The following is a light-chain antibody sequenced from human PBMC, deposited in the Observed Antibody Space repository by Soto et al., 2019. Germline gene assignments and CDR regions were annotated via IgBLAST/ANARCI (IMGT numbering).Light chain of an antibody. J-gene: IGLJ1*01. CDR2: RNN. V-gene: IGLV1-44*01. Sequence: QSVLTQSPSASGTPGQRVTISCSGSSSNIGSHTVNWYQQLPGTAPKLLIYRNNQRPSGVPDRISGSKSGTSASLAISGLQSEDEADYYCAAWDDSLNGYVFGTGTKVTVL. CDR3: AAWDDSLNGYV. CDR1: SSNIGSHT.